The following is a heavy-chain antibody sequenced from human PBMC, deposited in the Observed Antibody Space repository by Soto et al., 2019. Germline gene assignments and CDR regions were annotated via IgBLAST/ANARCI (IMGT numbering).Heavy chain of an antibody. D-gene: IGHD1-26*01. J-gene: IGHJ5*02. Sequence: QITLKESGPTLVKPTQTLTLTCTFSGFSLSTTGVGVGWIRQPPGKALEWLALIYWDDDTRYSPSLKSRLTNTNDTPNNQVVLTIPNTHPVDTATYYPPHRPSTTLPGWIDPWGQGTPVTVSS. CDR1: GFSLSTTGVG. CDR2: IYWDDDT. CDR3: PHRPSTTLPGWIDP. V-gene: IGHV2-5*02.